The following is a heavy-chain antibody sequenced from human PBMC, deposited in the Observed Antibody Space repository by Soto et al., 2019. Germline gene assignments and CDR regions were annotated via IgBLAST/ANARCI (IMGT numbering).Heavy chain of an antibody. CDR3: ARDPTPHVLRFLEWNLRGIYFDY. Sequence: SETLSLTCTVSGGSISSSSYYWGWIRQPPGKGLEWIGSIYYSGSTYYNPSLKSRVTISVDTSKNQFSLKLSSVTAADTAVYYCARDPTPHVLRFLEWNLRGIYFDYWGQGTLVTVSS. V-gene: IGHV4-39*07. J-gene: IGHJ4*02. D-gene: IGHD3-3*01. CDR1: GGSISSSSYY. CDR2: IYYSGST.